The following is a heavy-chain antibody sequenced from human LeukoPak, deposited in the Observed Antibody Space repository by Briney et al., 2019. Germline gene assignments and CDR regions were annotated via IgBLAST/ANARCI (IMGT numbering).Heavy chain of an antibody. CDR1: GFTFSSYA. D-gene: IGHD2-8*02. J-gene: IGHJ4*02. V-gene: IGHV3-23*01. CDR2: VSGNGANT. CDR3: AREPRDCTGGTCHSGGGYYFVY. Sequence: GGSLRLSCAASGFTFSSYAMSWVRQAPGKGLEWVSAVSGNGANTYHSDSVRGRFTISRDNSKNTLHLQMNSLRAEDTAVFYCAREPRDCTGGTCHSGGGYYFVYWGQGILVTVSS.